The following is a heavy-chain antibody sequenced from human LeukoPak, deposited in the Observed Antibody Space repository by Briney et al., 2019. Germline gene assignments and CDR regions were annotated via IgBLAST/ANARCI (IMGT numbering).Heavy chain of an antibody. CDR2: IYYSGST. CDR3: ARGMTTVVRNWFDP. J-gene: IGHJ5*02. Sequence: SETLFLTCTFSGGSISSYYWSWIRQPPGKGLEWVGYIYYSGSTNYNPTLKSRVTITVDTSKNQFSLKLRSVTAADTAVYYCARGMTTVVRNWFDPWGQGTLVTVSS. V-gene: IGHV4-59*01. D-gene: IGHD4-23*01. CDR1: GGSISSYY.